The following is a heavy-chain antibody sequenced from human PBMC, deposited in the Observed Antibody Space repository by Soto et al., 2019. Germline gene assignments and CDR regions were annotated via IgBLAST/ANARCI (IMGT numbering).Heavy chain of an antibody. J-gene: IGHJ4*02. D-gene: IGHD6-19*01. Sequence: QVQLQESGPGLVKPSQTLSLTCTVSSGSISSGGYYWSWIRQHPGKGLECIGYIYYSGSTYYNPSLKSRVIMSLDTSKNQLSLKLSSVTAADTAVYYCASSSGWHFDSWGQGSLATVSS. CDR3: ASSSGWHFDS. CDR1: SGSISSGGYY. V-gene: IGHV4-31*03. CDR2: IYYSGST.